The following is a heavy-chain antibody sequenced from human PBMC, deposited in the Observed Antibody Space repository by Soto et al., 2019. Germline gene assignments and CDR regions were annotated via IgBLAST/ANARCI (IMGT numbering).Heavy chain of an antibody. J-gene: IGHJ6*03. CDR1: GFTFSSYG. Sequence: QVQLVESGGGVVQPGRSLRLSCAASGFTFSSYGMHWVRQAPGKGLEWVAVIWYDGSNKYYADSVKGRLTISRDNSKNTLYLQMNSLRAEDTAVYYCARDKDDSSQYMDVWGKGTTVTVSS. CDR3: ARDKDDSSQYMDV. D-gene: IGHD6-13*01. CDR2: IWYDGSNK. V-gene: IGHV3-33*01.